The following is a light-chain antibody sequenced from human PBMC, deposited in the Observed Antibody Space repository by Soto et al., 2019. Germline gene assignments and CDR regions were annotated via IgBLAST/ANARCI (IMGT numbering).Light chain of an antibody. CDR2: KAS. J-gene: IGKJ1*01. CDR1: QSISSW. V-gene: IGKV1-5*03. Sequence: EIQMTQSPSTLSASVGDRATITCRASQSISSWLAWYQQKPGKAPKLLIYKASSLESGVPSRFSGSGSGTEFTLTISSLQPDDFATYYCQQYNSYRTFGQGTKVDIK. CDR3: QQYNSYRT.